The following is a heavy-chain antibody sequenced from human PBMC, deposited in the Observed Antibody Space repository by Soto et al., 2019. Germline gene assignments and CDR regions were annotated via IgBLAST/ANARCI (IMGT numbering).Heavy chain of an antibody. D-gene: IGHD1-26*01. CDR3: ARDRGSYALDY. J-gene: IGHJ4*02. V-gene: IGHV1-18*01. Sequence: QVQLVQSGAEVNKPGASVKVSCKASGYTFTSYGISWVRQAPGQGLEWMGWISANNGNTNYAQKLQGRVTMTTDTSTSTADMELRSLRSDDTAVYYCARDRGSYALDYWGKGTLVTVSS. CDR1: GYTFTSYG. CDR2: ISANNGNT.